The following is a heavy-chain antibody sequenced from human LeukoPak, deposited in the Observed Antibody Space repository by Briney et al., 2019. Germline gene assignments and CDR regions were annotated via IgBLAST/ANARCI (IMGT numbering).Heavy chain of an antibody. J-gene: IGHJ4*02. D-gene: IGHD3-22*01. V-gene: IGHV3-33*06. CDR3: AKDPKYYYDSSGYFDY. Sequence: GGSLRLSCAASGFTFSSYGMHWVRQAPGKGLEWVAVIWYDGSNKYYADSVKGRFTISRDNSKNTLYLQMNSLRAEDTAVYYCAKDPKYYYDSSGYFDYWGQGTLVTASS. CDR2: IWYDGSNK. CDR1: GFTFSSYG.